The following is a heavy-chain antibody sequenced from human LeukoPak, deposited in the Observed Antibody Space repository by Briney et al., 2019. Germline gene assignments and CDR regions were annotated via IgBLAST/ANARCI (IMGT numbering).Heavy chain of an antibody. Sequence: SETLSLTCAVSGYSITSGHFWGWIRQPPGKGLEWIGSIFHSGNTYYNPSLMSRLTISVDTSKNQFSLKLSSLTAADTAVYYCARGAYCGGDCYDYWGQGTLVTVSS. J-gene: IGHJ4*02. CDR2: IFHSGNT. D-gene: IGHD2-21*01. CDR3: ARGAYCGGDCYDY. V-gene: IGHV4-38-2*01. CDR1: GYSITSGHF.